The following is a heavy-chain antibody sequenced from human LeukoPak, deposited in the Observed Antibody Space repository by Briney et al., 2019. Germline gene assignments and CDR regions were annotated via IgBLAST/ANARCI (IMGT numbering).Heavy chain of an antibody. CDR1: GFTFDDYT. Sequence: GGSLRLSCEASGFTFDDYTMHWVRQAPGKGLEWVSLISWDGGSTYYADSVKGRFTISRDNSKNSLYLQMNSLRTEDTALYYCASLGIAVAGTTDYWGQGTLVTVSS. J-gene: IGHJ4*02. CDR3: ASLGIAVAGTTDY. D-gene: IGHD6-19*01. V-gene: IGHV3-43*01. CDR2: ISWDGGST.